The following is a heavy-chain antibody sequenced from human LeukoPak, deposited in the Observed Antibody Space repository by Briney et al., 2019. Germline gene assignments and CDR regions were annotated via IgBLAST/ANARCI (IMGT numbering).Heavy chain of an antibody. J-gene: IGHJ4*02. CDR3: ARHRGLPDFDY. CDR2: IYPGGSDT. CDR1: GYSFTTYW. V-gene: IGHV5-51*01. Sequence: GESLKVSCKASGYSFTTYWIGWVRQLPGKGLEWMGTIYPGGSDTRYSPSFQGQVTISADKSISTAYLQWSSLKALDTAMYYCARHRGLPDFDYWGQGTLVTVSS. D-gene: IGHD1-26*01.